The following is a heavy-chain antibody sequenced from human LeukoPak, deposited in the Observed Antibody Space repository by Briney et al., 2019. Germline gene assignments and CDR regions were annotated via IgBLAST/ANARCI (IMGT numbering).Heavy chain of an antibody. CDR2: IYYSGST. D-gene: IGHD3-9*01. CDR1: GGSFSGYY. J-gene: IGHJ4*02. CDR3: SGRGDILGGTNYFAY. Sequence: SETLSLTCAVYGGSFSGYYWGWIRQPPGKGLEWIGSIYYSGSTYYNPPLKSRVTISLDTSKNQFSLKLSPVTAADTAVDYFSGRGDILGGTNYFAYWGEGTLVTVYS. V-gene: IGHV4-34*03.